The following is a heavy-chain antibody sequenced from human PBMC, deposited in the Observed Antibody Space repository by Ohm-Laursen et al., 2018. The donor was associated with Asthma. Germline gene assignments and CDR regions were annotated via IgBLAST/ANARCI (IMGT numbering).Heavy chain of an antibody. Sequence: SLRLSCAASGFTFSSYGMHWVRQAPGKGLEWVAVISYDGSNKYYADSVKGRFTISRDNSKNTLYLQMNSLRAEDTAVYYCARDPHPDPTVTTGFDYWGQGTLVTVSS. CDR3: ARDPHPDPTVTTGFDY. J-gene: IGHJ4*02. D-gene: IGHD4-17*01. V-gene: IGHV3-30*03. CDR2: ISYDGSNK. CDR1: GFTFSSYG.